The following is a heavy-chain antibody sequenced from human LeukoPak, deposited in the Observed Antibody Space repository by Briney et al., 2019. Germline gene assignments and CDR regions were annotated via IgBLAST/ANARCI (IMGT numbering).Heavy chain of an antibody. J-gene: IGHJ3*02. Sequence: GASVKVSCKASGYTFTSYDINWVRQATGQGLEWMGWMNPNSGNTGYAQKFPGRVTMTRNTSISTAYMELSSLRSEDTAVYYCARAFVPPVAFDIWGQGTMVTVSS. CDR3: ARAFVPPVAFDI. CDR1: GYTFTSYD. V-gene: IGHV1-8*01. CDR2: MNPNSGNT. D-gene: IGHD3-10*02.